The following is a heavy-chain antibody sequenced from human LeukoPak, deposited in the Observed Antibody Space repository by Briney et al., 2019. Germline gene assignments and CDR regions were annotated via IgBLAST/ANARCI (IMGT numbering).Heavy chain of an antibody. J-gene: IGHJ4*02. CDR2: ISWDGGST. CDR3: ARVKTGPATVYAGVFDY. D-gene: IGHD4-17*01. CDR1: GFTFDDYA. Sequence: GGSLRLSCAVSGFTFDDYAMHWVRQAPGKGLEWVSLISWDGGSTSYADSVKGRFTISRDNSKNSLYLQMNSLRAEDTALYYCARVKTGPATVYAGVFDYWGQGTLVTVSS. V-gene: IGHV3-43D*03.